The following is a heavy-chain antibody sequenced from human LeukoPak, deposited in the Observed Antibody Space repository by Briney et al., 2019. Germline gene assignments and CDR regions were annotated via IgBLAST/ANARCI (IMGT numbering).Heavy chain of an antibody. D-gene: IGHD6-6*01. CDR1: GFTFSTYS. Sequence: GGSLRLSCVTSGFTFSTYSMTWVRQAPGKGLEWVANIKEDGNEKYYVDSVKGRFTISRDNAKNTLYLQMNSLRAEDTAVYYCARTYSSSSYFDYWGQGTLVTVSS. CDR3: ARTYSSSSYFDY. CDR2: IKEDGNEK. J-gene: IGHJ4*02. V-gene: IGHV3-7*01.